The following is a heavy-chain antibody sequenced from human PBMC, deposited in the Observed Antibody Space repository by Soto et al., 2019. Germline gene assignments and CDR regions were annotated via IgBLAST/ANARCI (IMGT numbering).Heavy chain of an antibody. CDR1: GFTFSSYS. CDR3: ARDYYDSSGYYPDY. J-gene: IGHJ4*02. Sequence: PGGSLRLSCAASGFTFSSYSMNWVRQAPGKGLEWVSYISSSSSTIYYADSVKGRFTISRDNAKNSLYLQVNSLRDEDTAVYYCARDYYDSSGYYPDYWGQGTLGTVSS. V-gene: IGHV3-48*02. D-gene: IGHD3-22*01. CDR2: ISSSSSTI.